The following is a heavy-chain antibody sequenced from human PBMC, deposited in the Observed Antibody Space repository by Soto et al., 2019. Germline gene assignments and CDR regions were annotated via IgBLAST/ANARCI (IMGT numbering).Heavy chain of an antibody. CDR1: GFIFTDYW. J-gene: IGHJ4*02. CDR3: ARGARNYYYFDY. Sequence: EVQLVESGEGLVQPGGSLRLSCAASGFIFTDYWIHWVRQAPGKGLVWVSRIKSDESTTNYADSVWGRLTISRDNAKNTVYLQINSLRAEDTAVYYCARGARNYYYFDYWGQGTLVTVSS. D-gene: IGHD3-10*01. CDR2: IKSDESTT. V-gene: IGHV3-74*01.